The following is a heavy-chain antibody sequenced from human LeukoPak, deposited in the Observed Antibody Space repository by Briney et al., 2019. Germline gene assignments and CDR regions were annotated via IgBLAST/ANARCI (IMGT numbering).Heavy chain of an antibody. J-gene: IGHJ5*02. CDR1: GYTLTELS. V-gene: IGHV1-24*01. CDR2: FDPEDGET. D-gene: IGHD3-22*01. CDR3: ATGRYYDSSGYYFRHNWFDP. Sequence: GASVKVSCKVSGYTLTELSVHWVRQAPGKGLEWMGGFDPEDGETIYAQKFQGRVTMTEDTSTDTAYMELSSLRSEDTAVYYCATGRYYDSSGYYFRHNWFDPWGQGTLVTVSS.